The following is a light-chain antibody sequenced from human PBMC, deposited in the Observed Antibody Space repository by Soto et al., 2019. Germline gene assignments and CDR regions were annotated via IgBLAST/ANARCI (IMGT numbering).Light chain of an antibody. Sequence: EIVLTQSPATLSLSPGERATLSCRASQNVNSYFAWYQQKPGQAPRLLIYDASTRATGIPARFSGSGSGTDFTRTISSLVPEDFAMYYCQQRSDWPVTFGQGTKMEIK. CDR2: DAS. CDR3: QQRSDWPVT. J-gene: IGKJ1*01. V-gene: IGKV3-11*01. CDR1: QNVNSY.